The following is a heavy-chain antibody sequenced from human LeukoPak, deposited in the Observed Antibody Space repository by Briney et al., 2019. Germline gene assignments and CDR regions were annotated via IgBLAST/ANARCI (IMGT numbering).Heavy chain of an antibody. CDR1: GFTFTDYN. V-gene: IGHV3-21*06. CDR2: ISSSSTYV. Sequence: GGSLRLSCAASGFTFTDYNMNWVRQAPGKGLEWVSSISSSSTYVYYADSVKGRFTISRDNAKNSLYLQMSSLSAEDTAVYYCARDRDFDYWGQGTLVTVSS. J-gene: IGHJ4*02. CDR3: ARDRDFDY.